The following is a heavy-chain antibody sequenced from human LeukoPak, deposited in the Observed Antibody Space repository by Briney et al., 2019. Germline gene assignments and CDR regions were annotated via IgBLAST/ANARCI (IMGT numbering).Heavy chain of an antibody. CDR1: GLIVSSHY. D-gene: IGHD3-22*01. CDR2: ISSSSSYI. J-gene: IGHJ1*01. V-gene: IGHV3-21*01. CDR3: ARGYYYERWARPDFQH. Sequence: PGGSLRLSCAASGLIVSSHYMNWVRQAPGKGLEWVSSISSSSSYIYYADSVKGRFTISRDNAKNSLYLQMNSLRAEDTAVYYCARGYYYERWARPDFQHWGQGTLVTVSS.